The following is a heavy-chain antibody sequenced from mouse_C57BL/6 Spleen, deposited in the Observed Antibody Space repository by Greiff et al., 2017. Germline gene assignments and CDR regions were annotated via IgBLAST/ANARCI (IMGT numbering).Heavy chain of an antibody. V-gene: IGHV1-81*01. Sequence: VQLVESGAELARPGASVKLSCKASGYTFTSYGISWVKQRTGQGLEWIGEIYPRSGNTYYNEKFKGKATLTADKSSSTAYMELRSLTSEDSAVYFCARRDYDEEMDYWGQGTSVTVSS. CDR1: GYTFTSYG. D-gene: IGHD2-4*01. J-gene: IGHJ4*01. CDR2: IYPRSGNT. CDR3: ARRDYDEEMDY.